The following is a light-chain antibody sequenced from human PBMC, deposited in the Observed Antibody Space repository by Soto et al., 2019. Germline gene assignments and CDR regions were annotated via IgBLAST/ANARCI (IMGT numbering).Light chain of an antibody. CDR2: AAS. J-gene: IGKJ4*01. CDR1: PGISSY. Sequence: QLTQSPSSLSASVGDRLTITCRASPGISSYLAWYQQTPGKAPKLLIYAASTLQSGVPSRFSGSGSGTDFTLTISSLQSEDVATYYCQQLNSYPLTVGGGTKVEIK. CDR3: QQLNSYPLT. V-gene: IGKV1-9*01.